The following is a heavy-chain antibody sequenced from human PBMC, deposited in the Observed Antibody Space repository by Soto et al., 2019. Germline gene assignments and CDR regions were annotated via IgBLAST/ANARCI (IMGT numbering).Heavy chain of an antibody. CDR3: ARGGYYAPRDV. D-gene: IGHD2-15*01. CDR2: INHSGST. CDR1: GGSFSVYY. V-gene: IGHV4-34*02. Sequence: QVQLQQWGAGLLKPSETLSLTCAVSGGSFSVYYWSWIRQTPGKGLEWIGEINHSGSTNYSPSLKSRVTISLDTSKNQFFLKVTSVTAADTAVYYCARGGYYAPRDVWGQGTTVTVSS. J-gene: IGHJ6*02.